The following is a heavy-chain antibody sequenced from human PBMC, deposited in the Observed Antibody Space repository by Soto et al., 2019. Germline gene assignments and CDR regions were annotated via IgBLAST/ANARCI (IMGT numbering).Heavy chain of an antibody. V-gene: IGHV4-4*07. CDR1: GGSISSYY. CDR2: IYTSGST. D-gene: IGHD3-10*01. J-gene: IGHJ4*02. Sequence: QVQLQESGPGLVKPSETLSLTCTVSGGSISSYYWSWIRQPAGKGLAWIGRIYTSGSTNYNPSLKSRVTMSADTSKNQFSLKLSSVTAADTAVYYCARVADYYGSGSRTPYFDYWGQGTLVTVSS. CDR3: ARVADYYGSGSRTPYFDY.